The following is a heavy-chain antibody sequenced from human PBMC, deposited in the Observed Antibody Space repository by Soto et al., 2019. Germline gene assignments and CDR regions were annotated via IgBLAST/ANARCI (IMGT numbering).Heavy chain of an antibody. Sequence: QVQLVQSGAEVKKPGSSVKVSCKASGGTFSSYTISWVRQAPGQGLEWMGRIIPILGIANYAQKFQGRVTITADKSTSTADMELSSLRSEDTAGYYCATRSGHDAFDIWGQGTMVTVSS. V-gene: IGHV1-69*02. CDR3: ATRSGHDAFDI. D-gene: IGHD3-10*01. CDR2: IIPILGIA. J-gene: IGHJ3*02. CDR1: GGTFSSYT.